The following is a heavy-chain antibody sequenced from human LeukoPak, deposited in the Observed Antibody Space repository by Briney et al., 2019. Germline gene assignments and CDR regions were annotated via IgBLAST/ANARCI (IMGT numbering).Heavy chain of an antibody. CDR1: GFTFTSSA. Sequence: ASVKVSCKASGFTFTSSAMQWVRQARGQRLEWIGWIVVGSGNTNYAQKFQERVTITRDMSTSTAYMELSSLRSEDTAVYYCAAGGIDSSGLYGMDVWGQGTTVTVSS. CDR3: AAGGIDSSGLYGMDV. CDR2: IVVGSGNT. J-gene: IGHJ6*02. V-gene: IGHV1-58*02. D-gene: IGHD3-22*01.